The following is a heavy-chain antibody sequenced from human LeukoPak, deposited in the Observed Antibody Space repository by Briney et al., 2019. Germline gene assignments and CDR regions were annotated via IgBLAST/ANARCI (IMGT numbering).Heavy chain of an antibody. Sequence: SETLSLTCTVSGGSISSSSYYWGWIRQPPGKGLEWIGSIYYSGSTYDNPSLKSRVTISVDTSKNQFSLKLSSVTAADTAVYYCARQTNYDFWSGYSFDYWGQGTLVTVSS. J-gene: IGHJ4*02. V-gene: IGHV4-39*01. CDR3: ARQTNYDFWSGYSFDY. D-gene: IGHD3-3*01. CDR1: GGSISSSSYY. CDR2: IYYSGST.